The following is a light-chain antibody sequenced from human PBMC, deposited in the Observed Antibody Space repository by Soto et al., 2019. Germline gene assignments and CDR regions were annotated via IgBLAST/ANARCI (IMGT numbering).Light chain of an antibody. CDR2: DTS. V-gene: IGKV3-11*01. CDR1: QSVSSY. CDR3: QQRSNFLWT. Sequence: EIVLTQSPATLSLSPGERATLSCRASQSVSSYLAWYQQKPGQAPRLLMSDTSNRATGIPARFSGSGSGTDFTLTISSLEPEDFAVYYCQQRSNFLWTVGQGTKVEIK. J-gene: IGKJ1*01.